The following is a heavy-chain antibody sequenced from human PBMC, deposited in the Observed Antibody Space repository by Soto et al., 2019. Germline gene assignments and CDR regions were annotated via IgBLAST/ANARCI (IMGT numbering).Heavy chain of an antibody. Sequence: GAXVKVSCKASGLTFRDSAVQWVRQRRGHRLEWIGWIVVGSGNTNYAQDFQGRVTISRDMTTNTVFMDLSSLRSEDSAVYFCAADVLNYENGGYYFGGFETWGQGTMVTVSS. V-gene: IGHV1-58*01. CDR2: IVVGSGNT. CDR1: GLTFRDSA. CDR3: AADVLNYENGGYYFGGFET. D-gene: IGHD3-22*01. J-gene: IGHJ3*01.